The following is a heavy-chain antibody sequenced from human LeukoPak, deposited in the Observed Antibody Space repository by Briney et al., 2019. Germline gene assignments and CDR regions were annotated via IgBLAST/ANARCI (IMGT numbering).Heavy chain of an antibody. D-gene: IGHD5-18*01. Sequence: GGPLRLSCAASGFTFSGYAMHWGRQAYGKGQERGGRIRSKANSYATAYAASVKGRFTISRDDSKNTAYLQMNSLKTEDTAVYYCTRRVTAMANWGQGTLVTVSS. CDR1: GFTFSGYA. CDR3: TRRVTAMAN. V-gene: IGHV3-73*01. CDR2: IRSKANSYAT. J-gene: IGHJ4*02.